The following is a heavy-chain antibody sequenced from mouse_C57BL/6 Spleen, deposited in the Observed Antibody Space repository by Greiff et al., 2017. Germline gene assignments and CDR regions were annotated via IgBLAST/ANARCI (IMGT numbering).Heavy chain of an antibody. D-gene: IGHD2-13*01. CDR2: IHPSSGST. V-gene: IGHV1-64*01. J-gene: IGHJ4*01. CDR1: GFTFTSYW. CDR3: ERSGGDYHEDAMDY. Sequence: QVQLQQSGAELVRPGASVKLSCKASGFTFTSYWMHWVQQRPGQGLEWIGMIHPSSGSTYYNEKFKGKATLTVDKSSSTAYMQLRSLTSEDSAVYICERSGGDYHEDAMDYWGQGTSVTVSS.